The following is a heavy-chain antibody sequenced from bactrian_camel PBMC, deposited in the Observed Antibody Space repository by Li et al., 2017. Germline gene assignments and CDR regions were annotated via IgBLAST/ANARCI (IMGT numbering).Heavy chain of an antibody. J-gene: IGHJ4*01. D-gene: IGHD1*01. Sequence: DVQLVESGGVLVQPGGSLRLSCAASGFTFSFYDMNWVRQAPGNGLEWIAVVKGAGSTTYYSDSMKGRFTISRDNAKNTVYLQMNSLKTEDTATYYCAARKMWGSGGLNVNAYNVWGRGTQVTVS. CDR1: GFTFSFYD. V-gene: IGHV3S40*01. CDR3: AARKMWGSGGLNVNAYNV. CDR2: VKGAGSTT.